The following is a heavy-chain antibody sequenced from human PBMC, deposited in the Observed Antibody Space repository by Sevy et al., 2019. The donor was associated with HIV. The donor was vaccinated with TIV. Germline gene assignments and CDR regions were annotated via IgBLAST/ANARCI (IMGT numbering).Heavy chain of an antibody. V-gene: IGHV3-49*01. Sequence: GGSLRLSCTPSGFTSGDYILTWFRQAPGKGLEWVGFIRRKNYGGTTEYTAFVKGRITISRDDSKNIAYLRMNSLKTEDTAVYYCTRTSYYYDSGSYFGMDVWGQGTTVTVSS. CDR2: IRRKNYGGTT. CDR3: TRTSYYYDSGSYFGMDV. D-gene: IGHD3-10*01. CDR1: GFTSGDYI. J-gene: IGHJ6*02.